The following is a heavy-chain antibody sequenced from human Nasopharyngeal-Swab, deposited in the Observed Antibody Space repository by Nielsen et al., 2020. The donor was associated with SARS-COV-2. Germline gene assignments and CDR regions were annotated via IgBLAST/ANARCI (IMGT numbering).Heavy chain of an antibody. Sequence: GESLKISCAASGFTFSSYSMNWVRQAPGKGLEWVSYISSSSSTIYYADSVKGRFTISRDNAKNSLYLQMNSLRDEDTAVYYCAGDYYYDSSGSSGGADAFDIWGQGTMVTVSS. CDR3: AGDYYYDSSGSSGGADAFDI. J-gene: IGHJ3*02. CDR2: ISSSSSTI. CDR1: GFTFSSYS. V-gene: IGHV3-48*02. D-gene: IGHD3-22*01.